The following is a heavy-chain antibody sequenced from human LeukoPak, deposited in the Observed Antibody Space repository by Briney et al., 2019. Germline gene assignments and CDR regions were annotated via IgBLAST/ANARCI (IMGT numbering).Heavy chain of an antibody. D-gene: IGHD6-19*01. Sequence: GGSLRLSCASSGFTFSSYAMHGVRQAPGKGLEWVAVISYDGSNKYYADYVKGRFTISRDNSKNALYLQMNSLRAEDTAVYYCARDTPYSSGWYWYDYWGQGTLVTVSS. J-gene: IGHJ4*02. V-gene: IGHV3-30*04. CDR3: ARDTPYSSGWYWYDY. CDR1: GFTFSSYA. CDR2: ISYDGSNK.